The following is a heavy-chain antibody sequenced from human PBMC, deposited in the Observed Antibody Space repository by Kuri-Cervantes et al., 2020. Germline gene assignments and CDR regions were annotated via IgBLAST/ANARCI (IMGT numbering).Heavy chain of an antibody. CDR1: GCTFTSYD. Sequence: ASVKVSCKASGCTFTSYDINWVRQATGQGLEWMGWMNPNSGNTGYAQKFQGRVTMTRNTSISTAYMELSSLRSEDTAVYYCAREYSYGWGPDAGYWGQGILVTVSS. V-gene: IGHV1-8*02. D-gene: IGHD5-18*01. CDR2: MNPNSGNT. J-gene: IGHJ4*02. CDR3: AREYSYGWGPDAGY.